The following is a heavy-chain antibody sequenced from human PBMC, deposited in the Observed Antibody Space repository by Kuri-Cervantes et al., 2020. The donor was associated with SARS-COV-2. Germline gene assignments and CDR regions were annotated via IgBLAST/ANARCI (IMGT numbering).Heavy chain of an antibody. Sequence: GGSLRLSCKGSGYSSTSYWIGWVRQMPGKGLEWMGIIYPGDSDTRYSTSFQGQVTIKADKSISTAYRQWSSLKASDTAMYYCARSSAPNAFDIWGQGTMVTVSS. CDR2: IYPGDSDT. V-gene: IGHV5-51*01. J-gene: IGHJ3*02. D-gene: IGHD6-25*01. CDR3: ARSSAPNAFDI. CDR1: GYSSTSYW.